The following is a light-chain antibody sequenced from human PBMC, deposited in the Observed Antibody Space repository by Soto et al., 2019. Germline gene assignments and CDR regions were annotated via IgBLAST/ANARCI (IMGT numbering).Light chain of an antibody. CDR2: GAS. CDR1: QSVSRSF. Sequence: EIVLTQSPGTLSLSPGEGATLSCRASQSVSRSFLAWYQQKPGQAPRLLIYGASSRAPGIPDRFRGSASGTDFTLTISRLEPEDFALYYCQQYGSSPWTFGQGTKVEIK. CDR3: QQYGSSPWT. J-gene: IGKJ1*01. V-gene: IGKV3-20*01.